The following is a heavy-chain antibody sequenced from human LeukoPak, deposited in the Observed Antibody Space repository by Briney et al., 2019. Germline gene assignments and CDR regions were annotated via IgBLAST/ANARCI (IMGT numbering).Heavy chain of an antibody. CDR3: ARGIIGYYFDY. V-gene: IGHV1-18*01. D-gene: IGHD2-15*01. J-gene: IGHJ4*02. Sequence: ASVKVSRKTSGYTFTIYGISWVRQAPGQGLEWMGLISAYGNTNYAQNLQGRVTITTDTSTSTAYMELRSLRSDDTAVYYCARGIIGYYFDYWGQGTLVTVSS. CDR1: GYTFTIYG. CDR2: ISAYGNT.